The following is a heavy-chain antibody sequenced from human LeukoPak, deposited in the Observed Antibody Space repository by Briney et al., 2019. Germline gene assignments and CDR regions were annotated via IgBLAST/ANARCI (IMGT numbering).Heavy chain of an antibody. CDR1: GYTFTGDY. Sequence: ASVKVSCKASGYTFTGDYMHWVRQAPGQGLEWMGWINPNSGGTNYAQKFQGRVTMTRDTSISTAYMELSRLRSDDTAVYYCARDSYPRHYYDSSGYSHYYFDYWGQGTLVTVSS. J-gene: IGHJ4*02. CDR3: ARDSYPRHYYDSSGYSHYYFDY. V-gene: IGHV1-2*02. CDR2: INPNSGGT. D-gene: IGHD3-22*01.